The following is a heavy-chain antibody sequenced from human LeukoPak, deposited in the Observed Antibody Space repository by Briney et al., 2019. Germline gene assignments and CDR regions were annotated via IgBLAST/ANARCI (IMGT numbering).Heavy chain of an antibody. Sequence: PSETLSLTCTVSGGSISSGTYYWAWIRQPPGKGLEWIGTIYHSGSTYYNPSLKSRVTISVDTSKNQFSLNLTSLTAADTAVYYCARDRKYYYHMDVWGKGTTVTVSS. CDR1: GGSISSGTYY. D-gene: IGHD1-14*01. CDR2: IYHSGST. CDR3: ARDRKYYYHMDV. J-gene: IGHJ6*03. V-gene: IGHV4-39*07.